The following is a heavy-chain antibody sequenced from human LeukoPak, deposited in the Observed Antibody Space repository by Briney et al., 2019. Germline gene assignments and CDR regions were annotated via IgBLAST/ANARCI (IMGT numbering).Heavy chain of an antibody. Sequence: PSETLSLTCTVSGGSISSGTYYWAWIRQPPGKGLEWIGTIYHSGSTYYNPSLKSRVTISVDTSKNQFSLNLTSLTAADTAVYYCARDRKYYYHMDVWGKGTTVTVSS. CDR1: GGSISSGTYY. D-gene: IGHD1-14*01. CDR2: IYHSGST. CDR3: ARDRKYYYHMDV. J-gene: IGHJ6*03. V-gene: IGHV4-39*07.